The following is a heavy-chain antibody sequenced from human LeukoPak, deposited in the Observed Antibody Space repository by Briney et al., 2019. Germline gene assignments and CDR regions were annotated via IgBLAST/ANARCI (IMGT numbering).Heavy chain of an antibody. CDR3: AKSRGSGSYWGSGFDY. Sequence: PGGSLRLSCAASGFTFSSYGMHWVRQAPGKGLEWVAVISYDGSNKYYADSVKGRFTISRDNSKNTLYLQMNSLRAEDTAVYYCAKSRGSGSYWGSGFDYWGQGTLVTVSS. D-gene: IGHD1-26*01. CDR1: GFTFSSYG. V-gene: IGHV3-30*18. CDR2: ISYDGSNK. J-gene: IGHJ4*02.